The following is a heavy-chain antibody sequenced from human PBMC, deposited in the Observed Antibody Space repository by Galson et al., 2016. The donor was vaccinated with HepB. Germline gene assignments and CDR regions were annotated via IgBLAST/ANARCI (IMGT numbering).Heavy chain of an antibody. V-gene: IGHV1/OR15-3*02. CDR3: ARGPGNYYFDY. CDR2: INAGNGNT. J-gene: IGHJ4*02. Sequence: SVKVSCKASGYTFTDYYLHWVRQAPGQGLEWMGWINAGNGNTKYSQKFQGRVTITRDTSASTAYMKLSSLRSEDTAVYYCARGPGNYYFDYWGQGTLVTVSS. D-gene: IGHD1-7*01. CDR1: GYTFTDYY.